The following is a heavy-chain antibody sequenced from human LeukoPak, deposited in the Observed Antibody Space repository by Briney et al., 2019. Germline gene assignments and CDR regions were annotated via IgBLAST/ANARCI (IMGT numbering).Heavy chain of an antibody. CDR2: INPNSGGT. V-gene: IGHV1-2*02. Sequence: ASVKVSCKASGYTFTGYYMHWVRQAPGQGLEWMGWINPNSGGTNYAQKFQGTVTMTRDTSISTAYMELSRLRSDDTAVYYCARVARYCSSTSCFHFDYWGQGTLVTVSS. D-gene: IGHD2-2*01. J-gene: IGHJ4*02. CDR1: GYTFTGYY. CDR3: ARVARYCSSTSCFHFDY.